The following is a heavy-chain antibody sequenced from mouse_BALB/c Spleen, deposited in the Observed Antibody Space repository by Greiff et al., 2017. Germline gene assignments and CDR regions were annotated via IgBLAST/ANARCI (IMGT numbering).Heavy chain of an antibody. D-gene: IGHD1-2*01. CDR3: ARNSGHYGYDAMDY. J-gene: IGHJ4*01. V-gene: IGHV2-6-7*01. CDR2: IWGGGST. Sequence: VMLVESGPGLVAPSQSLSITCTVSGFSLTGYGVHWVRQPPGKGLEWLGMIWGGGSTDYNSALKSRLSISKDNSKSQVFLKMNSLQTDDTAMYYCARNSGHYGYDAMDYWGQGTSVTVSS. CDR1: GFSLTGYG.